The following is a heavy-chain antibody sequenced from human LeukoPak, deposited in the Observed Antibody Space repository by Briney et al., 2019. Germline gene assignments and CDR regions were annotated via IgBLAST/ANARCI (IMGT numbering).Heavy chain of an antibody. V-gene: IGHV1-69*04. J-gene: IGHJ4*02. Sequence: SVKVSCKASGGTFSSYAISWVRQAPGQGLEWMGRIIPILGIANYAQKLQGRVTMTTDTSTSTAYVELRSLRSDDTAVYYCARDFHSSGYYHYFHYWGQGTLVTVSS. CDR2: IIPILGIA. D-gene: IGHD3-22*01. CDR3: ARDFHSSGYYHYFHY. CDR1: GGTFSSYA.